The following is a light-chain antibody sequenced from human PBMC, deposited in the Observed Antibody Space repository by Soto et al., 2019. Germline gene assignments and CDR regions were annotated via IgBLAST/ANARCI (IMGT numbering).Light chain of an antibody. CDR3: QQYHSNPWT. Sequence: DIQMTQSPSTLSASVGDSVTITCRASQTINNWLAWSQQKPGKAPKLLIYEASGLESGVPSRFSGSGSGTEFTLTITSLQPDDSATYFCQQYHSNPWTFGPGTRVEIK. J-gene: IGKJ1*01. CDR2: EAS. CDR1: QTINNW. V-gene: IGKV1-5*03.